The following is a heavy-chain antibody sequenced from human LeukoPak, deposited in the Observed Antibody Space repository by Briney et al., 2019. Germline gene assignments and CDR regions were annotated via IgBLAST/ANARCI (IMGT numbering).Heavy chain of an antibody. CDR2: IYYGGST. Sequence: SETLSLTCTVPGGSISSGDYYWSWIRQPPGNGLEWIGYIYYGGSTYYSPSLNSRVTISVDTSKNQFSLKLSSVTAPDTAVYYCARGSRYYGSGSFHSTFDPWGQGTLVTVSS. CDR3: ARGSRYYGSGSFHSTFDP. CDR1: GGSISSGDYY. J-gene: IGHJ5*02. D-gene: IGHD3-10*01. V-gene: IGHV4-30-4*08.